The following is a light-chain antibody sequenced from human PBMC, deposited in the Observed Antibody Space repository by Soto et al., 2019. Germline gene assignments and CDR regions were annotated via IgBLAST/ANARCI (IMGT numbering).Light chain of an antibody. CDR2: DAS. Sequence: EIVMTQSPATLSVSPGERATLSCRASQSVSSNLAWYQQKPGQAPRLLIYDASNRATGIPARFSGSGSGTDFTLTIRSLEPEDFAVYYCQQRSNWPPWTFGQGTRREIK. J-gene: IGKJ5*01. V-gene: IGKV3-11*01. CDR1: QSVSSN. CDR3: QQRSNWPPWT.